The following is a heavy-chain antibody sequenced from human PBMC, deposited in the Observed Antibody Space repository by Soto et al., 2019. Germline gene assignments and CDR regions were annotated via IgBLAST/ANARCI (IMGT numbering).Heavy chain of an antibody. J-gene: IGHJ4*02. CDR2: ISWNGDAT. CDR1: RFTFDDYA. CDR3: ANLPLYGSGFDC. D-gene: IGHD3-10*01. Sequence: EVQLVESGGGLVQPGGSLRLSCAASRFTFDDYAIHWVRQIPGKGLEWVSGISWNGDATGYADSVKGRFTISRDNAKNSLYLQMDSLKSEDTAMYYCANLPLYGSGFDCWGQGTLVTVSS. V-gene: IGHV3-9*01.